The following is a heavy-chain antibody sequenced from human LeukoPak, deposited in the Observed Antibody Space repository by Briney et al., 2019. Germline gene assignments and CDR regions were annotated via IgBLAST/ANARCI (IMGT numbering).Heavy chain of an antibody. Sequence: SLKVSCKASGVTFSSYAISWVRQAPGQGLEWMGGIIPIFGTASYAQKFQGRVTITADKSTSTAYMELSSLRSEDTAVYYCARGDDSGYDSDFDYWGQGTLVTVSS. CDR1: GVTFSSYA. V-gene: IGHV1-69*06. CDR3: ARGDDSGYDSDFDY. CDR2: IIPIFGTA. J-gene: IGHJ4*02. D-gene: IGHD5-12*01.